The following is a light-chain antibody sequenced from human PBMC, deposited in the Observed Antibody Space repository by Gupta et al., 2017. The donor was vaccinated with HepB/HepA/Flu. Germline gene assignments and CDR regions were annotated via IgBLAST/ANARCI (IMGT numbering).Light chain of an antibody. V-gene: IGLV6-57*02. CDR1: SGSIASNY. Sequence: NFMLTQPQSMSASPGTTVTVPCTASSGSIASNYVQWYQQRPGSAPTTVIYENNKRPSGVPDRFSGSIDSSSTAVGLTSSGLKTEAESDYYSQSYDEPNGVFGGGTKLTVL. CDR3: QSYDEPNGV. J-gene: IGLJ2*01. CDR2: ENN.